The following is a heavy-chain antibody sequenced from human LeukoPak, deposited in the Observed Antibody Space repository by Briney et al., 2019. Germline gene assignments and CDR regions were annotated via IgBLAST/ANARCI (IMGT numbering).Heavy chain of an antibody. CDR3: AKGISNPDY. V-gene: IGHV3-23*01. Sequence: PGGSLRLSCAASGFTFSSYAMHWVRQAPGKGLEWVSGVNSDGGSTYYADSVRGRFTISRDNSKNTLYLQMNSLRAEDTAVYYCAKGISNPDYWGQGTLVTVSS. D-gene: IGHD4-11*01. J-gene: IGHJ4*02. CDR1: GFTFSSYA. CDR2: VNSDGGST.